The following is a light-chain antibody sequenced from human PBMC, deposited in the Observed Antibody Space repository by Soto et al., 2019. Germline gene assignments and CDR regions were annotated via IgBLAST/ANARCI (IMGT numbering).Light chain of an antibody. CDR3: QQRSTWPLT. V-gene: IGKV3-11*01. Sequence: IVLTQSPGSLSLSPGERATLTCRASQDITTYLAWYQQKPGQAPRLFISDTFNRVSDVPTRFSGSGSGTVFTLTITNVAPEDSAVYYCQQRSTWPLTFGGGTKVEIK. CDR1: QDITTY. CDR2: DTF. J-gene: IGKJ4*01.